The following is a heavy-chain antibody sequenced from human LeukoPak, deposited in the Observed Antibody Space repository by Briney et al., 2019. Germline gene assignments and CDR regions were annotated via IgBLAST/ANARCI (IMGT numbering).Heavy chain of an antibody. CDR3: ANWAGVGTSTWYFGPFDY. CDR2: ISGSGGST. Sequence: GGSLRLSCAASGFTFSSYAMNWVRQAPGKGLEWVSLISGSGGSTHYADSVKSRFTISRDNSKNTVSLQMISLRAEDSAVYYCANWAGVGTSTWYFGPFDYWGQGTLVTVSS. CDR1: GFTFSSYA. V-gene: IGHV3-23*01. D-gene: IGHD6-13*01. J-gene: IGHJ4*02.